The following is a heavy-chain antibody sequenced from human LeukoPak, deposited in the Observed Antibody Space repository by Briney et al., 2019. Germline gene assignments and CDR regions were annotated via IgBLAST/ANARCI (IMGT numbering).Heavy chain of an antibody. J-gene: IGHJ4*02. CDR2: ISSSSSTI. V-gene: IGHV3-48*01. D-gene: IGHD3-22*01. CDR1: GFTFSSYS. CDR3: ARARPRYYYDSSDSFDY. Sequence: PGGSLRLSCAASGFTFSSYSMNWVRQAPGKGLEWVSYISSSSSTIYYADSVKGRFTISRDNAKNSLYLQMNSLRAEDTAVYYCARARPRYYYDSSDSFDYWGQGTLVTVSS.